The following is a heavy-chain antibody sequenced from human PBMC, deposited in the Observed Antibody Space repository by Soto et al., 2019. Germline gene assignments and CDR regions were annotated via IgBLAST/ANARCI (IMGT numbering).Heavy chain of an antibody. CDR1: EFTFSSNA. CDR3: AKDFTAYLSSWFHL. V-gene: IGHV3-23*01. D-gene: IGHD6-13*01. CDR2: ITSSGSTT. Sequence: EVQLLESGGGLVQPGGSLRLSCAASEFTFSSNAMHWVRQAPGKGLEWVSGITSSGSTTFYADSVKGRFTISRDNSKNTLYLHMSSLRAEDTATYYCAKDFTAYLSSWFHLWGQGTLVTVSS. J-gene: IGHJ5*02.